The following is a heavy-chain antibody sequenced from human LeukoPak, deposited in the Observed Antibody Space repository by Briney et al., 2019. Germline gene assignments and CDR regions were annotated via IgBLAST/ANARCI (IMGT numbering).Heavy chain of an antibody. CDR1: GGSISSSSYY. J-gene: IGHJ6*03. CDR3: ARNTMVRGASTYYYYYYMDV. CDR2: IYYSGST. Sequence: SETLSLTCTVSGGSISSSSYYWGWIRQPPGKGLEWIGSIYYSGSTYYNPSLKSRVTISVDTSKNQFSLKLSSVTAADTAVYYRARNTMVRGASTYYYYYYMDVWGKGTTVTVSS. V-gene: IGHV4-39*07. D-gene: IGHD3-10*01.